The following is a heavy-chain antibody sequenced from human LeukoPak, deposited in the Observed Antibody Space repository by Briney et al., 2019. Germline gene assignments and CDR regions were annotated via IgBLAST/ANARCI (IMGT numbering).Heavy chain of an antibody. Sequence: PGGSLRLSCAASGFTFSSYSMNCVRQAPGKGLEWVSSISSSSSYIYYADSVKGRFTISRDNAKNSLYLQMNSLRAEDTAVYYCARESIAGDAFDIWGQGTMVTVSS. CDR3: ARESIAGDAFDI. J-gene: IGHJ3*02. V-gene: IGHV3-21*01. D-gene: IGHD6-6*01. CDR2: ISSSSSYI. CDR1: GFTFSSYS.